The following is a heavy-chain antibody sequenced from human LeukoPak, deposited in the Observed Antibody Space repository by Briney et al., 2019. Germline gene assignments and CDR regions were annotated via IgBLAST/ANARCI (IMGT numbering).Heavy chain of an antibody. J-gene: IGHJ4*02. Sequence: GGPLRLPCAPSGFPFSSYSMNGAAPAPGRGREWVSSISSSSSYIYYADSVKGRFTISRDNAKNSLYLQMNSLRAEDTAVYYCARDLEYSSSLAWGQGTLVTVSS. V-gene: IGHV3-21*01. CDR1: GFPFSSYS. CDR2: ISSSSSYI. D-gene: IGHD6-13*01. CDR3: ARDLEYSSSLA.